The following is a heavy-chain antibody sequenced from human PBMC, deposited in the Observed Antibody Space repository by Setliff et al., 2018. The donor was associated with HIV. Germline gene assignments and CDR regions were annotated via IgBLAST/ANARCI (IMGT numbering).Heavy chain of an antibody. D-gene: IGHD3-16*01. CDR2: MNPNSGNT. V-gene: IGHV1-8*02. CDR1: GYTFTNYD. J-gene: IGHJ5*02. CDR3: ARCSYVWGSYRMQP. Sequence: GASVKVSCKASGYTFTNYDINWVRQATGQGLEWMGWMNPNSGNTDYAQKFQGRVTMTRNTSISTAYMELSSLRSEDTAVYYCARCSYVWGSYRMQPWGQGTLVTVSS.